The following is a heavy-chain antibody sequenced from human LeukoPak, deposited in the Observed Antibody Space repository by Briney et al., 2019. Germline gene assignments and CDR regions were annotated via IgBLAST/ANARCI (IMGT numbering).Heavy chain of an antibody. D-gene: IGHD6-19*01. CDR2: ISSDGSDK. CDR3: ARVPGYSSGWYEFYFDY. J-gene: IGHJ4*02. Sequence: PGGSLRLSCAASGFTFSSYGMHWVRQAPDKGLEWVAVISSDGSDKYLADSVKGRFTISRDNAKNTLYLQMNSLRAEDTAVYYCARVPGYSSGWYEFYFDYWGQGTLVTVSS. V-gene: IGHV3-30*03. CDR1: GFTFSSYG.